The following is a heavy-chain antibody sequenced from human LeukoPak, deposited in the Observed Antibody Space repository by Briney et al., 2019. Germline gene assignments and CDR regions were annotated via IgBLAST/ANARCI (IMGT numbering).Heavy chain of an antibody. J-gene: IGHJ4*02. CDR1: GGSISSYY. D-gene: IGHD3-10*01. CDR2: IYYSGST. Sequence: SETLSLTCTVSGGSISSYYWSWIRQPPGKGLEWIGYIYYSGSTNYSPSLKSRVIISVDTSKNQFSLKLSSVTAADTAAYYCARRASYSGSGYYFDYWGQGTLVTVSS. CDR3: ARRASYSGSGYYFDY. V-gene: IGHV4-59*08.